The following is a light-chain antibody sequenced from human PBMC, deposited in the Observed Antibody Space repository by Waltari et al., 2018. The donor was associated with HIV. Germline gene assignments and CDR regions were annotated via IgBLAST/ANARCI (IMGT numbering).Light chain of an antibody. CDR2: DVS. J-gene: IGLJ2*01. V-gene: IGLV2-14*03. Sequence: QSALTQPASVSGSPGQSITIPCTGTSSDVGAFNYLPWYELHPGKAPKLMIYDVSNRPSGVSDRFSGSKSANTASLTISGLQAEDEAHYYCSSYTSSSTVVFGGGTKLTVL. CDR3: SSYTSSSTVV. CDR1: SSDVGAFNY.